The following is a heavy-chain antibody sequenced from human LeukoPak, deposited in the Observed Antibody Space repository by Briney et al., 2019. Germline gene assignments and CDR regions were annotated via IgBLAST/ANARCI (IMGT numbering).Heavy chain of an antibody. CDR3: ARGGPRYQLLRSWFDP. CDR1: GYTFTSYG. J-gene: IGHJ5*02. CDR2: ISAYNGNT. D-gene: IGHD2-2*01. V-gene: IGHV1-18*01. Sequence: ASVKVSCKASGYTFTSYGISWVRQAPRQGLEWMGWISAYNGNTNYAQKLQGRVTMTTDTSTSTAYMELRSLRSDDTAVYYCARGGPRYQLLRSWFDPWGQGTLVTVSS.